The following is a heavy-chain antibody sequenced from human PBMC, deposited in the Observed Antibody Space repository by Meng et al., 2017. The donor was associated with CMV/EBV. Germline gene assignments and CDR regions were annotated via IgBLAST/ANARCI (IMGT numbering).Heavy chain of an antibody. D-gene: IGHD2-21*01. CDR1: GCSFSSSGYY. Sequence: SETLSLTCTASGCSFSSSGYYWGWIRQRPGMGLEWIGSIYYGGSTYYNPSLRSRVTIPVDTSKNQFSLKLSFVTAADTAVYYCARRSGGGDCYQDYYYGMDVWGQGTTVTVSS. CDR2: IYYGGST. J-gene: IGHJ6*02. V-gene: IGHV4-39*01. CDR3: ARRSGGGDCYQDYYYGMDV.